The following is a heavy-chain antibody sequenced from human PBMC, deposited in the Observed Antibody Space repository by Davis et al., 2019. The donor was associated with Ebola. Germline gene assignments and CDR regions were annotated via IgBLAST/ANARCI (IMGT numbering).Heavy chain of an antibody. CDR2: ISWNSGSI. D-gene: IGHD3-3*01. J-gene: IGHJ6*02. CDR1: GFTFDDYA. V-gene: IGHV3-9*01. CDR3: AKDIGRGMKIFGVVTAEGMDV. Sequence: GGSLRLSCAASGFTFDDYAMHWVRQAPGKGLEWVSGISWNSGSIGYADSVKGRFTISRDNAKKSLYLQMNSLRAEDTALYYCAKDIGRGMKIFGVVTAEGMDVWGQGTTVTVSS.